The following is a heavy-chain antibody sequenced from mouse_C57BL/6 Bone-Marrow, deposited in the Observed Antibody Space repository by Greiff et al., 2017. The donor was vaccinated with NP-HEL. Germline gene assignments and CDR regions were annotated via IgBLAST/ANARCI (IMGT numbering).Heavy chain of an antibody. Sequence: VQLKESVAELVRPGASVKLSCTASGFNIKNTYMHWVKQRPEQGLEWIGRIDPANGNTKYAPKFQGKATITADTSSNTAYLQLSSLTSEDTAIYYCDRDYYGSSLRWYFDVWGTGTTVTVSS. CDR1: GFNIKNTY. CDR2: IDPANGNT. CDR3: DRDYYGSSLRWYFDV. V-gene: IGHV14-3*01. D-gene: IGHD1-1*01. J-gene: IGHJ1*03.